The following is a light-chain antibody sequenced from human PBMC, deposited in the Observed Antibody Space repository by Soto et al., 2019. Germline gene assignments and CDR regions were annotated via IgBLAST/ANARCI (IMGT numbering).Light chain of an antibody. J-gene: IGKJ1*01. Sequence: EIVLTQSPGTLSLSPGERATLSCRASQSVSSSDLAWYQQKAGQAPRLLIYGAFSRAPGIPDRFSGSGSGTDFTLTIIRLEPEDFAVYYCQQYGSSPWTFGQGTKVDIK. V-gene: IGKV3-20*01. CDR3: QQYGSSPWT. CDR1: QSVSSSD. CDR2: GAF.